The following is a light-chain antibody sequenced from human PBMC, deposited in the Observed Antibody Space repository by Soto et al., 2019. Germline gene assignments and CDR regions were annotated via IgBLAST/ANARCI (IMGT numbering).Light chain of an antibody. Sequence: EIVLTQSPGTLSLSPGERATLSCRASQSVRSSYLAWYQQRPGQAPRLLIYAASSRATGIPDRFSGSGSGTDFTLTISSLEPEDFAVYYCQQYGSSPPVTFGGGTKVEIK. CDR2: AAS. CDR3: QQYGSSPPVT. J-gene: IGKJ4*01. CDR1: QSVRSSY. V-gene: IGKV3-20*01.